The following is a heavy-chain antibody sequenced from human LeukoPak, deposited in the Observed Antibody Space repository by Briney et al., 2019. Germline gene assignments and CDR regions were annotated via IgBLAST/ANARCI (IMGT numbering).Heavy chain of an antibody. CDR2: ISSNGGAT. CDR3: VSEVERSFDC. CDR1: GFTFRNYV. Sequence: PGGSLRLSCSASGFTFRNYVMYWVRQAPGKGLEYVSAISSNGGATHYADSLMGRFIISRDNSKNTLYLQMSSLRAEDTAVYYCVSEVERSFDCWGQGTLVTVSS. V-gene: IGHV3-64D*09. J-gene: IGHJ4*02. D-gene: IGHD2-15*01.